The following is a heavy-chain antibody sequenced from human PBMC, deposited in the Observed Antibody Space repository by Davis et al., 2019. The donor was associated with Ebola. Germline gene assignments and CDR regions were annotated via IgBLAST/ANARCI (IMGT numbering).Heavy chain of an antibody. J-gene: IGHJ2*01. D-gene: IGHD3-22*01. CDR3: ARELVCSGHHYYDSSGYYCGWYFDL. Sequence: GESLKISCAASGFTFSDYYMSWIRQAPGKGLEWVSYISTSSSYTNYADSVKGRFTISRDNAKNSLYLQMNSLRAEDTAVYYCARELVCSGHHYYDSSGYYCGWYFDLWGRGTLVTVSS. V-gene: IGHV3-11*06. CDR2: ISTSSSYT. CDR1: GFTFSDYY.